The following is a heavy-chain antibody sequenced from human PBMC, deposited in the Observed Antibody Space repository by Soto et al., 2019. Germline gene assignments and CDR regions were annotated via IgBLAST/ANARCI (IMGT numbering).Heavy chain of an antibody. CDR3: AHRRNWGRGYWYDA. Sequence: QITLKESGPTLVKPTQTLTLTCTFSGFSLSTSGVGVGWIRQPPGKALEWLALIDWDDDKYYSPSLKSRLTITKDTSKDQVVLTMTNMDPVDTATYYCAHRRNWGRGYWYDAWGQGTLVTVSS. D-gene: IGHD7-27*01. CDR2: IDWDDDK. V-gene: IGHV2-5*02. CDR1: GFSLSTSGVG. J-gene: IGHJ5*02.